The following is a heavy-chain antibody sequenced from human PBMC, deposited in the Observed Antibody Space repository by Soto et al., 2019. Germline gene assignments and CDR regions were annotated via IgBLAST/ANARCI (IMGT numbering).Heavy chain of an antibody. CDR3: AREGVVIPGQFDY. J-gene: IGHJ4*02. Sequence: QVQLVQSGAEVKKPGSSVKVSCKASGGTFSIYAISWVRQAPGQGLEGMGGIIPIFGTANYAQKFQGRVTSTADESTSTAYMELSSLRSEDTAVYYCAREGVVIPGQFDYWGQGTLVTVSS. V-gene: IGHV1-69*12. CDR2: IIPIFGTA. D-gene: IGHD2-15*01. CDR1: GGTFSIYA.